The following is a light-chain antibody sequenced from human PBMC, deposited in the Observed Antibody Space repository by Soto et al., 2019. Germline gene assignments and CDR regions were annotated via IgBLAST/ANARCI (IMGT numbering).Light chain of an antibody. Sequence: EIVMTQSPATLSVSPGQRATLSCRASQSVSSNLAWYRQKPGQAPRLLVFCAATSATGVPARFSGSGSWTDFTLIISRLEPEDFAVYHCQQYSSSPLTFGGGTKVDIK. V-gene: IGKV3-15*01. CDR1: QSVSSN. J-gene: IGKJ4*01. CDR2: CAA. CDR3: QQYSSSPLT.